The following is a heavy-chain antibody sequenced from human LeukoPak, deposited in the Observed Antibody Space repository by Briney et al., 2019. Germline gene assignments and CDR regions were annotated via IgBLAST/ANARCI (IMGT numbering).Heavy chain of an antibody. CDR3: ARQNTDGYSSSWSYFDY. J-gene: IGHJ4*02. Sequence: PSETLSLTCTVSGGSISSSYYYWGWIRQPPGKGLEWIGSVDYSGITYYNPSLKSRITISVDTSKNQFSLRLSSVTAADTAVYYCARQNTDGYSSSWSYFDYWGQRTLVTVSS. D-gene: IGHD6-13*01. CDR2: VDYSGIT. CDR1: GGSISSSYYY. V-gene: IGHV4-39*01.